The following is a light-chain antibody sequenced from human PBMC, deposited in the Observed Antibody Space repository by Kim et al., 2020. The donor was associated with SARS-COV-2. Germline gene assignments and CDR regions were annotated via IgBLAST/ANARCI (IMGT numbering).Light chain of an antibody. Sequence: APGERATLSCRASQSVGSSLLAWYQQKPGQAPRLLIYEAFKRVAGIPDRFSGSGSGTDFTLTISRPEPEDFAMYYCQQYGSSPYSFGQGTKLEI. V-gene: IGKV3-20*01. J-gene: IGKJ2*03. CDR1: QSVGSSL. CDR3: QQYGSSPYS. CDR2: EAF.